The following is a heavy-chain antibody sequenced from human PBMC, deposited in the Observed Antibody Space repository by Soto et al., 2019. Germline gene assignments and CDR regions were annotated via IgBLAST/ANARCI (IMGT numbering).Heavy chain of an antibody. Sequence: SETLSLTCTVSGGSISSYYWSWIRQPPGKGLEWIGYIYYSGSTNYNPSLKSRVTISVDTSKNQFSLKLSSVTAADTAVYYCASADYGDYKYYFDYWGQGTLVTVLL. CDR1: GGSISSYY. CDR3: ASADYGDYKYYFDY. J-gene: IGHJ4*02. V-gene: IGHV4-59*01. D-gene: IGHD4-17*01. CDR2: IYYSGST.